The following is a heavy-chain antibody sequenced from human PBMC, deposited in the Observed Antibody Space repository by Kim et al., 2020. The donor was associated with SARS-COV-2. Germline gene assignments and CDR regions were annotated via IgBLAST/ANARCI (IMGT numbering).Heavy chain of an antibody. CDR2: ISYDGSNK. V-gene: IGHV3-30*04. D-gene: IGHD6-13*01. CDR1: GFTFSSYA. CDR3: ARARVAAGMDY. Sequence: GGSLRLSCEASGFTFSSYAMHWVRQAPGKGLEWVAVISYDGSNKYYADSVKGRFTISRDNSKNTLYLQMNSLRAEDTAVYYCARARVAAGMDYWGQGTLATVSS. J-gene: IGHJ4*02.